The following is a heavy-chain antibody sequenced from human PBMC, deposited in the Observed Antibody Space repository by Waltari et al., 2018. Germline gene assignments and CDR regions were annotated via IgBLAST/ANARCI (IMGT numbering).Heavy chain of an antibody. CDR3: ARHENSAWFDDPFHF. Sequence: SFISYWIGWVRQAPGKGLEWMGIIYPGDSDTRYSPSFQGRVTISADKSITTAYLQLSSLKASDTAMYYCARHENSAWFDDPFHFWGQGTMVTVSS. J-gene: IGHJ3*01. CDR1: SFISYW. V-gene: IGHV5-51*01. D-gene: IGHD6-19*01. CDR2: IYPGDSDT.